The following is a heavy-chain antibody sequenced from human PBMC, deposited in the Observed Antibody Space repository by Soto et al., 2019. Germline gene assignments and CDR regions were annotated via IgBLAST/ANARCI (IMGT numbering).Heavy chain of an antibody. CDR2: ISYDGSNK. J-gene: IGHJ6*02. CDR3: ARDRYCSSTSCPPVFYYGMDV. V-gene: IGHV3-30-3*01. CDR1: GFTFSSYA. D-gene: IGHD2-2*01. Sequence: QVQLVESGGGVVQPGRSLRLSCAASGFTFSSYAMHWVRQAPGKGLGWVAVISYDGSNKYYADSVKGRFTISRDNSKNTLYLQMNSLRAEDTAVYYCARDRYCSSTSCPPVFYYGMDVWGQGTTVTVSS.